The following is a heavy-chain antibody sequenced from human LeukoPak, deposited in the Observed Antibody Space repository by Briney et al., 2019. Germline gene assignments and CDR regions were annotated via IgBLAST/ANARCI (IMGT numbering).Heavy chain of an antibody. CDR2: INTDGSNA. CDR3: TRLRDGYDSDY. J-gene: IGHJ4*02. Sequence: GGSLRLSCAASGFTFSTYWMHWVRQAPGKGLVWVSRINTDGSNANYADSVKGRFIISRDNSKNTLYLQMNTLRAEDTAMYYCTRLRDGYDSDYWGQGTLVTVSS. V-gene: IGHV3-74*01. D-gene: IGHD5-24*01. CDR1: GFTFSTYW.